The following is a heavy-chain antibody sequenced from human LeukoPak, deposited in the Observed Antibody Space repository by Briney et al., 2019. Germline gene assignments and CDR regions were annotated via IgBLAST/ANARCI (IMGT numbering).Heavy chain of an antibody. Sequence: GGTLRLSCAASGFTFSSHDMNWVRQAPGKGLEWVSVLSNGGGRENYADSVKGRFTISRDNSKNTLYLQMNSLRAEDTAVYYCARAAAVAGAFRDNWFDPWGQGTLVTVSA. CDR1: GFTFSSHD. CDR2: LSNGGGRE. CDR3: ARAAAVAGAFRDNWFDP. J-gene: IGHJ5*02. V-gene: IGHV3-NL1*01. D-gene: IGHD6-19*01.